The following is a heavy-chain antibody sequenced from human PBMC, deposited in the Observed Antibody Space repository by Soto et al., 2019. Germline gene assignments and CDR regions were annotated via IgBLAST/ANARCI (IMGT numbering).Heavy chain of an antibody. J-gene: IGHJ4*02. CDR2: IYTSGST. V-gene: IGHV4-4*07. CDR3: ARSYPYDYVWGSSLDY. D-gene: IGHD3-16*01. CDR1: GGSISSYY. Sequence: PSETLSLTCTVSGGSISSYYWSWIRQPAGKGLEWIGRIYTSGSTNYNPALKSRVTMSVDTSKNQFSLKLSSVTAADTAVYYCARSYPYDYVWGSSLDYWGQGTLVTVSS.